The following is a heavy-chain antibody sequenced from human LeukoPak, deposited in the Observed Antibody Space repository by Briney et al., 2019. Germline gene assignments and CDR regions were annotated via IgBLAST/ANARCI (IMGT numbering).Heavy chain of an antibody. CDR1: GGSISSYY. CDR3: ARGGREDSSGYYLYYFDY. V-gene: IGHV4-59*08. D-gene: IGHD3-22*01. Sequence: SETLSLTCTVSGGSISSYYWSWIRQPPGKGLEWIGYIYYSGSTNYNPSLKSRVTISVDTSKNQFSLKLGSVTAADTAVYYCARGGREDSSGYYLYYFDYWGQGTLVTVSS. J-gene: IGHJ4*02. CDR2: IYYSGST.